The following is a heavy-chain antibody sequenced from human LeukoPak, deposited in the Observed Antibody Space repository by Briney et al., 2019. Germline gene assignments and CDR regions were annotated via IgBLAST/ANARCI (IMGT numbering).Heavy chain of an antibody. Sequence: GGSLRLSCAASGFTFNTYAMSWVRQAPGKGLEWVSAISGSGGSTYYADSVKGRFTISRDNSKNTLYLQMSSLRAEDTAVYYCAREMATITYAFDIWGQGTMVTVSS. CDR3: AREMATITYAFDI. CDR1: GFTFNTYA. CDR2: ISGSGGST. J-gene: IGHJ3*02. D-gene: IGHD5-24*01. V-gene: IGHV3-23*01.